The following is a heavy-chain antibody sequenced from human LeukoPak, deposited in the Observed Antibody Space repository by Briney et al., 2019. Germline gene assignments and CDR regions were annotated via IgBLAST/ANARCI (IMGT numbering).Heavy chain of an antibody. D-gene: IGHD3-10*01. Sequence: PGGSLRLSCAASGFTVSSNYMSWVRQAPGKGLEWASVIYSGGSTYYADSVKGRFTISRDNSKNTLYLQMNSLRAEDTAVYYCARGMVRGGDYYYGMDVWGQGTTVTVSS. J-gene: IGHJ6*02. CDR2: IYSGGST. CDR1: GFTVSSNY. CDR3: ARGMVRGGDYYYGMDV. V-gene: IGHV3-53*01.